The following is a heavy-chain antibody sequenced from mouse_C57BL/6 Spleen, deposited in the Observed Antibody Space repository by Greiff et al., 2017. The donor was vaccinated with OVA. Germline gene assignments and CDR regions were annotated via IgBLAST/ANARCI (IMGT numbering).Heavy chain of an antibody. CDR1: GYAFTNYL. CDR2: INPGSGGT. V-gene: IGHV1-54*01. CDR3: ARGRGLEYYGSPHFDY. D-gene: IGHD1-1*01. J-gene: IGHJ2*01. Sequence: QVQLQQSGAELVRPGTSVKVSCKASGYAFTNYLIEWVKQRPGQGLEWIGVINPGSGGTNYNEKFKGKATLTADKSSSTAYMQLSSLTSEDSAVYFCARGRGLEYYGSPHFDYWGQGTTLTVSS.